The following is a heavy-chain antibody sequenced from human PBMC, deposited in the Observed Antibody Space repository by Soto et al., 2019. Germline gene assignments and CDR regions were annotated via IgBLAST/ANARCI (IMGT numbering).Heavy chain of an antibody. D-gene: IGHD3-22*01. Sequence: GGSLRISCAASGFTFTNSWLNWVRQAQGKGLEWVGRIKSKTDGGTTDYAEPVKGRFAISRDDSNNMVYLQMNSLKIEDTAVYYCTTDSYSTIIIVRFDYWGHGTLVTSPQ. V-gene: IGHV3-15*07. CDR1: GFTFTNSW. CDR2: IKSKTDGGTT. CDR3: TTDSYSTIIIVRFDY. J-gene: IGHJ4*01.